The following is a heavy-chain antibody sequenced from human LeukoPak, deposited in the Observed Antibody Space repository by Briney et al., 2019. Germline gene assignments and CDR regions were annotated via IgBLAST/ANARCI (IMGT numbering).Heavy chain of an antibody. CDR3: AKGSGDTSYSSSDY. Sequence: PGGSLSLSCAASGFTFSSYAMSWVRQAPGKGLEWVSLMSGTGGTTYYTDSVKGRFTISKDNSRNTVYLQMNSLRVEDTAVYFCAKGSGDTSYSSSDYWGQGTLVTVSS. CDR2: MSGTGGTT. V-gene: IGHV3-23*01. CDR1: GFTFSSYA. J-gene: IGHJ4*02. D-gene: IGHD2-15*01.